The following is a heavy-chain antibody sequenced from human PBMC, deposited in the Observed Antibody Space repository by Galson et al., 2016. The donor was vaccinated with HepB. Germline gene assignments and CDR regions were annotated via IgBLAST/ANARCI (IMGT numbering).Heavy chain of an antibody. D-gene: IGHD6-19*01. Sequence: ETMFPTYTVSGASISGYYLSWLRQPPGKGLEWIGYIYYSGSTNYNPSLQSRVTISVDTSTNQFSLKLSAVTAADTAVYYCERDVSGGWYGFHYGMDVWGQGTTVTVSS. CDR3: ERDVSGGWYGFHYGMDV. V-gene: IGHV4-59*01. CDR2: IYYSGST. J-gene: IGHJ6*02. CDR1: GASISGYY.